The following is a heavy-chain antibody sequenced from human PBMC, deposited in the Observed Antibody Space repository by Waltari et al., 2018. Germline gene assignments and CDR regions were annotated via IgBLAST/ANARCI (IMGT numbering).Heavy chain of an antibody. CDR1: GGSISSSSYY. J-gene: IGHJ5*02. CDR3: ARLGRWFDP. Sequence: QLQLQESGPGLVKPSETLSLTCTVSGGSISSSSYYWGWIRQPPGKGLEWIGSIYYSGSTYDNPALTSRVTISVDTAKNQFSPKLSFLTAADAAVYYCARLGRWFDPWGQGTLVIVSS. V-gene: IGHV4-39*07. CDR2: IYYSGST.